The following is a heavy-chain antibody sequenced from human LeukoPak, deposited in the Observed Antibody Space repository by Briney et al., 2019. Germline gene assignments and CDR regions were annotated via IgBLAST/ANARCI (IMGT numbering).Heavy chain of an antibody. CDR2: MNPNSGNT. CDR3: ARGGGYSYGYNLPRY. V-gene: IGHV1-8*03. CDR1: GYTFTSYD. Sequence: GASVKVSCKASGYTFTSYDINWVRQATGQGLEWMGWMNPNSGNTGYAQKFQGRVTITRNTSISTAYMELSSLRSEDTAVYYCARGGGYSYGYNLPRYWGQGTLVTVSS. J-gene: IGHJ4*02. D-gene: IGHD5-18*01.